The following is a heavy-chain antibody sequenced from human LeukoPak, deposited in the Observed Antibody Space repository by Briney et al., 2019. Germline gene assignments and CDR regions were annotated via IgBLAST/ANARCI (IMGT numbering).Heavy chain of an antibody. CDR3: ARGRPHGAHPRQFAY. CDR2: IYYSGST. CDR1: GGSISSGGYY. Sequence: PSQTLSLTCTVSGGSISSGGYYWSWIRQHPGKGLEWIGYIYYSGSTYYNPSLKSRVTISVDTSKHQFSLTLSSVTAADPAVYYCARGRPHGAHPRQFAYWGQGTLVTVSS. D-gene: IGHD4-17*01. J-gene: IGHJ4*02. V-gene: IGHV4-31*03.